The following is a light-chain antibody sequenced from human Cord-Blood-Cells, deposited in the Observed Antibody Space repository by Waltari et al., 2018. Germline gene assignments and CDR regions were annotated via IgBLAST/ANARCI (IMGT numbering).Light chain of an antibody. V-gene: IGLV2-14*03. CDR3: SSYTSSSTPYV. CDR1: SSDVGGYHY. J-gene: IGLJ1*01. CDR2: DVS. Sequence: QSALTQPASVSGSPGQSITISCTGTSSDVGGYHYVSRYQQHPGKAPKLMIYDVSNRPSGVSNRFAGSKSGNMASLTISGLQAEDEADYYCSSYTSSSTPYVFGTGTKVTVL.